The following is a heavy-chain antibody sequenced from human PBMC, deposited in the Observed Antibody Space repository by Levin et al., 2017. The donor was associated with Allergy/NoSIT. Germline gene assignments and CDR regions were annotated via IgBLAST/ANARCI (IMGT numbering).Heavy chain of an antibody. D-gene: IGHD3-3*01. J-gene: IGHJ4*02. V-gene: IGHV3-30*04. CDR2: ISYDGSNK. CDR3: ARDGYDFWSGYYLAFDY. CDR1: GFTFSSYA. Sequence: GGSLRLSCAASGFTFSSYAMHWVRQAPGKGLEWVAVISYDGSNKYYADSVKGRFTISRDNSKNTLYLQMNSLRAEDTAVYYCARDGYDFWSGYYLAFDYWGQGTLVTVSS.